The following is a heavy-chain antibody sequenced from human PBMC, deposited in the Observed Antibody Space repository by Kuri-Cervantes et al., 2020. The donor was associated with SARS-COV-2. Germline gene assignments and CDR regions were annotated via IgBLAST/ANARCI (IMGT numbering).Heavy chain of an antibody. J-gene: IGHJ6*02. CDR2: IYYSGST. D-gene: IGHD3-3*01. CDR3: ARGVTIFGEDV. V-gene: IGHV4-61*01. Sequence: SETLSLTCTVSGGSVSSGSYYWSWIRQPPGKGLEWIGYIYYSGSTNYNPSLKSRVTISVDTSKNQFSLKLSSVTAADTAVYYCARGVTIFGEDVGGQGTTVTVSS. CDR1: GGSVSSGSYY.